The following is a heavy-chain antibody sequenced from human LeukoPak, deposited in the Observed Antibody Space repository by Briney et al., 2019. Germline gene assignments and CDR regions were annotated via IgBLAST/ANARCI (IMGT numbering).Heavy chain of an antibody. CDR2: IIPIFGTA. J-gene: IGHJ6*03. CDR1: GGTFSSYA. D-gene: IGHD3-3*01. Sequence: ASVKVSCKASGGTFSSYAISWVRQAPGQGLEWMGGIIPIFGTANYAQKFQGRVTITADESTSTAYMELSSLRSEDTAVYYCARGDFWSGYSSGRNYYYYYMDVWGKGTTLTVSS. V-gene: IGHV1-69*13. CDR3: ARGDFWSGYSSGRNYYYYYMDV.